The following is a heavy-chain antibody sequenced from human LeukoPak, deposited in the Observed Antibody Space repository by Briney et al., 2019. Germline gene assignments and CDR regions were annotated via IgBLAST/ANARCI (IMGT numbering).Heavy chain of an antibody. J-gene: IGHJ4*02. CDR3: ARHPFFAPFDY. D-gene: IGHD3-3*01. Sequence: SETLSLTCTVSGGSISSDYWSWIRQPPGKGLEWIGYVYVSGNTNYNPSLKSRVTIAMDTSKNQFSLKLNSLTAADTAVYYCARHPFFAPFDYWGQGTLVTVSS. CDR2: VYVSGNT. CDR1: GGSISSDY. V-gene: IGHV4-59*08.